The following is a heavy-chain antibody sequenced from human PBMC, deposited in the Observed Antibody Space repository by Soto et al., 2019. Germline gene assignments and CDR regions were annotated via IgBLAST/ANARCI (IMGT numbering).Heavy chain of an antibody. J-gene: IGHJ4*02. CDR1: GGFISSGDSS. V-gene: IGHV4-30-2*01. Sequence: SETLSLTCAVSGGFISSGDSSWSWIRQPPGRGLEWIGHIYHGGTTFYNPSLKGRASISVDTSKNQFSLSLISVTAADTALYYCARNIGPAAGWYFDVWGQGILVTVSS. CDR3: ARNIGPAAGWYFDV. D-gene: IGHD5-12*01. CDR2: IYHGGTT.